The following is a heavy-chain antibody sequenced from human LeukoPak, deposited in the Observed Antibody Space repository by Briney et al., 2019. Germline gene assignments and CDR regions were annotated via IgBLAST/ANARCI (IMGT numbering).Heavy chain of an antibody. V-gene: IGHV4-59*01. CDR3: ATHPPKVCTGGSCTDY. D-gene: IGHD2-15*01. Sequence: SETPSLTCTVSGGSISSYSWSWIRQPPGKGLEWIGYIYYSGSTNYNPSLKSRVTISVDMSKNQFSLKLSSVTAADTAVYYCATHPPKVCTGGSCTDYWGQGTLVTVSS. CDR1: GGSISSYS. CDR2: IYYSGST. J-gene: IGHJ4*02.